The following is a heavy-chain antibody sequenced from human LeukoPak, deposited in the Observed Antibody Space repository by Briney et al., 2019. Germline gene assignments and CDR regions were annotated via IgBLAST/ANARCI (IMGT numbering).Heavy chain of an antibody. V-gene: IGHV3-7*01. CDR3: AKAGSGHLTGGLCDFYY. CDR2: IKQDGSEK. CDR1: GFTFSSYW. J-gene: IGHJ4*02. Sequence: GGSLRLSCAASGFTFSSYWMSWVRQTPGKGLEWVANIKQDGSEKYYVDSVKGRFTISRDNAKNSLYLQMNSLRAEDTAVYYCAKAGSGHLTGGLCDFYYWGQGALVTVSS. D-gene: IGHD6-19*01.